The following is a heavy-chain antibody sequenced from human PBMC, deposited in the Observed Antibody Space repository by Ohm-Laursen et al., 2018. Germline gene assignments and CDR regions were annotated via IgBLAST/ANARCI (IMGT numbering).Heavy chain of an antibody. CDR3: ATTTMDTSGWYGNYFDS. J-gene: IGHJ4*02. V-gene: IGHV4-59*08. D-gene: IGHD6-19*01. Sequence: SETLSLTCTVSDGSISRYYWSWIRQPPGKGLEWIGYIYYSGNTNYNPSLKSRVTMSVDTSKNQFSLKVYSVTAADTAIYYCATTTMDTSGWYGNYFDSWGQGALVTVSS. CDR2: IYYSGNT. CDR1: DGSISRYY.